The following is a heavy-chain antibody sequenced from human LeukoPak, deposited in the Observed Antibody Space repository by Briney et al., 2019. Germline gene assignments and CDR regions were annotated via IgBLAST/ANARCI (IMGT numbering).Heavy chain of an antibody. CDR2: INHSGST. V-gene: IGHV4-34*01. Sequence: PSETLSLTCAVYGGSFSGYYWSWIRQPPGKGLEWIGEINHSGSTSYNPSLKSRVTISVDTSKNQFSLKLSSVTAADTAVYYCAREVEYQLPPGWFDPWGQGTLVTVSS. J-gene: IGHJ5*02. D-gene: IGHD2-2*01. CDR1: GGSFSGYY. CDR3: AREVEYQLPPGWFDP.